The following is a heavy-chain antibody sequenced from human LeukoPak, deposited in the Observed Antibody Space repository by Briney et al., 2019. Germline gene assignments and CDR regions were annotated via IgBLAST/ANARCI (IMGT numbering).Heavy chain of an antibody. V-gene: IGHV3-48*03. J-gene: IGHJ4*02. CDR2: ISSSGSTI. CDR3: ARAHPSGWFYFDY. CDR1: RFTLSSYE. Sequence: GGALRLSCAASRFTLSSYEMNGVRQAGWKGREGVAYISSSGSTIYYPDSVKGRFTISRDNAKNALDVQVKDLRAEDTAVSYCARAHPSGWFYFDYWGQGTLVTVSS. D-gene: IGHD6-19*01.